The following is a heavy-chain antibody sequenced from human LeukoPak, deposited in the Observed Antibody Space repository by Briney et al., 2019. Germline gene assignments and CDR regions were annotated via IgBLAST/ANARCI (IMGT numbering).Heavy chain of an antibody. D-gene: IGHD4-17*01. CDR1: GGSISSYY. CDR2: IYTSGST. V-gene: IGHV4-4*07. J-gene: IGHJ2*01. CDR3: ARDPQIIPTDWYFDL. Sequence: SETLSLTCTVSGGSISSYYWSWIRQPAGKGLEWIGRIYTSGSTNYNPPLKSRVTMSVDTSKNQFSLKLSSVTAADTAVYYCARDPQIIPTDWYFDLWGRGTLVTVSS.